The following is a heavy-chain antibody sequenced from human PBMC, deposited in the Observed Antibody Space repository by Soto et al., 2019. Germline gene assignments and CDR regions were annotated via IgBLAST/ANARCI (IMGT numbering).Heavy chain of an antibody. D-gene: IGHD6-19*01. CDR3: FGVPVAGRDQDY. CDR2: ISYDGSKK. J-gene: IGHJ4*02. Sequence: QVPLVESGGGVVQPGRSLRLSCAASGFIFSDYGMHWVRQAPGKGLEWVAIISYDGSKKYYVDSVKGRFTISRDNSKNTLFLQMNSLRAEDTAMYYCFGVPVAGRDQDYWGQGTLVTVSS. CDR1: GFIFSDYG. V-gene: IGHV3-30*03.